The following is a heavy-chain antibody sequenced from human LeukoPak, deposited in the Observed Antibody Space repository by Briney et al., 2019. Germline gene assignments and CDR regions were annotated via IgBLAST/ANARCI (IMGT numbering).Heavy chain of an antibody. V-gene: IGHV1-2*02. CDR1: GYTFTGYY. Sequence: ASVKVSRKASGYTFTGYYMHWVRQAPGQGLEWMGWINPNSGGTNYAQKFQGRVTMTRDTSISTAYMELSRLRYDDTAVYYCARTIMYYDFWSGYYPFDYWGQGTLVTVSS. CDR3: ARTIMYYDFWSGYYPFDY. J-gene: IGHJ4*02. CDR2: INPNSGGT. D-gene: IGHD3-3*01.